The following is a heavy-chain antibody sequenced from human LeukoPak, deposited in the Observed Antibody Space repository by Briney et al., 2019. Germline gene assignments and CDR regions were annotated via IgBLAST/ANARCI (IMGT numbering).Heavy chain of an antibody. Sequence: SETLSLTCTVSGYSISSGYYWGWIRQPPGKGLEWIGSISHSERTYYNPSLKSRVTISVDTSKNQFSLKLSSVTAADTAVYYCARAENFPYYYDSSGYSHAFDIWGQGTMVTVSS. J-gene: IGHJ3*02. D-gene: IGHD3-22*01. V-gene: IGHV4-38-2*02. CDR1: GYSISSGYY. CDR2: ISHSERT. CDR3: ARAENFPYYYDSSGYSHAFDI.